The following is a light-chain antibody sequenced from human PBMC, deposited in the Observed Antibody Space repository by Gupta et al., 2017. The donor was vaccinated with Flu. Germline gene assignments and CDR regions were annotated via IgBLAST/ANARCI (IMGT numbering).Light chain of an antibody. Sequence: QSALTQPASVSGSPGQSIDISCTGTSSDIGGYSSVFWYQLRPGKVPKLILFEVSNRPSGISHRFSGSKSGNTASLTISGLQTGDEGLYYCSSFTNNNIHVVFGGGTNVTVL. V-gene: IGLV2-14*01. CDR1: SSDIGGYSS. CDR2: EVS. CDR3: SSFTNNNIHVV. J-gene: IGLJ2*01.